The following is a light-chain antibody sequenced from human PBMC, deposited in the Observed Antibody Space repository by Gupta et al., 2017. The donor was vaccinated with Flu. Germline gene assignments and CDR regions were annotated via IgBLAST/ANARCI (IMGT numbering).Light chain of an antibody. J-gene: IGKJ2*01. Sequence: IVMTQLPATLSVSPGERATLSCRASQSVSSNLAWYQQKPGQAPRLLIYGASTRATGIPARFSGSGSGTEFTLTISSLQSEDFAVYYCQQYNNWPPMYTFGQGTKLEIK. CDR1: QSVSSN. CDR3: QQYNNWPPMYT. V-gene: IGKV3-15*01. CDR2: GAS.